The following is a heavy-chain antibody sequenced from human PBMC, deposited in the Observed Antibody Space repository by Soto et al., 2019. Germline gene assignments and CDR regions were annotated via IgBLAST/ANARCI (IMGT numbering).Heavy chain of an antibody. CDR2: INHSGST. Sequence: QVQLQQWGAGLLKPSETLSLTCAVYGGSFSGYYWSWIRQPPGKGLEWIGEINHSGSTNYNPSLKSRVTISVDTSKNQFSLKLSSVTAADTAVYYCARGSTYYDYIWGSSDYYYYMDVWGKGTTVTVSS. D-gene: IGHD3-16*01. V-gene: IGHV4-34*01. J-gene: IGHJ6*03. CDR1: GGSFSGYY. CDR3: ARGSTYYDYIWGSSDYYYYMDV.